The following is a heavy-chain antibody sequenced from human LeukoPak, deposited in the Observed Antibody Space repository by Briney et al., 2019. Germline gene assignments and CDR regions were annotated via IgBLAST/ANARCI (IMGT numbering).Heavy chain of an antibody. CDR1: GGSISSGGYY. CDR2: IYYSGST. J-gene: IGHJ3*02. CDR3: ARSPSQRIVGAWGEDAFDI. V-gene: IGHV4-31*03. Sequence: SETLSLTCTVSGGSISSGGYYWSWIRQHPGKGLEWIGYIYYSGSTYYNPSLKSRVTISVDKSKNQLSLKLSSVTAADTAVYYCARSPSQRIVGAWGEDAFDIWGQGTMVTVSS. D-gene: IGHD1-26*01.